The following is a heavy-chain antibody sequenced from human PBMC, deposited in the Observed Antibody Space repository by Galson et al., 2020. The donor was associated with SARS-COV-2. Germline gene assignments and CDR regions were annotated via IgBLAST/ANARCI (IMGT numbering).Heavy chain of an antibody. CDR3: AKERGSGSPFYWYFDL. D-gene: IGHD3-10*01. J-gene: IGHJ2*01. V-gene: IGHV3-30*04. Sequence: GGSLRLSCAASGFPFNSYAMHWVRQAPGKGLEWVALISYDGSNKYYADSVKGRFTISRDNSKNTLYLQMNSLRAEDTAVYYCAKERGSGSPFYWYFDLWGRGTPVTVSS. CDR2: ISYDGSNK. CDR1: GFPFNSYA.